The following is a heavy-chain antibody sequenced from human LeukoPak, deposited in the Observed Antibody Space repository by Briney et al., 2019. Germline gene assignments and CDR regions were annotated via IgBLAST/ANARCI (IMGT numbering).Heavy chain of an antibody. Sequence: SETLSLTCTVSSDSISGYYWSWIRQPPGKGLEWLGYIYSSGSTNYNPSLNSRVTISVDTSKNQFSLKLSSVTAADTAVYYCARFAYCGGHCWYYFDYWGQGTLVTVSS. J-gene: IGHJ4*02. CDR3: ARFAYCGGHCWYYFDY. D-gene: IGHD2-21*02. CDR2: IYSSGST. CDR1: SDSISGYY. V-gene: IGHV4-59*01.